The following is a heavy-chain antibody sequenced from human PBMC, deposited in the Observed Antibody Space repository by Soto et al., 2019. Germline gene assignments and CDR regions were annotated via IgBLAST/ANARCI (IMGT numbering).Heavy chain of an antibody. D-gene: IGHD6-13*01. CDR1: GFTFSSYS. CDR3: ARLIAVAGTNWFDP. CDR2: ISSSSSTI. Sequence: EVQLVESGGGLVQPGGSLRLSCAASGFTFSSYSMNWVRQAPGKGLEWVSYISSSSSTIYYADSVKGRFTISRDNAKNSLYLQMNSLRDEDTAVYYCARLIAVAGTNWFDPWGQGTLVTVSS. J-gene: IGHJ5*02. V-gene: IGHV3-48*02.